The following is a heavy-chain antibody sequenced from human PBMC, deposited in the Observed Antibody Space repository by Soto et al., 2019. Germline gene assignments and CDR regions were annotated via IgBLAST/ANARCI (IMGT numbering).Heavy chain of an antibody. J-gene: IGHJ6*02. Sequence: GGSLRLSCAASGFTVSSNYMSWVRQAPGKGLEWVSVIYSGGSTYYADSVKGRFTISRDNSKNTLYLQMNSLRAEDTAVYYCARDSVTSSLPPYYYYGMDVWGQGTTVTVSS. CDR3: ARDSVTSSLPPYYYYGMDV. D-gene: IGHD2-2*01. CDR2: IYSGGST. V-gene: IGHV3-53*01. CDR1: GFTVSSNY.